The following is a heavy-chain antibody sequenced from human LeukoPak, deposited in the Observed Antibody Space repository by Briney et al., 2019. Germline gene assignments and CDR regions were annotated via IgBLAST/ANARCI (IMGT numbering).Heavy chain of an antibody. Sequence: GRSLRLSCTASGFTFGDYALSWVRQAPGKGLEWVGFIRSKAYGGTTEYVASVKGRFSISRDDSKNIAYLQMNSLKTEDTAVYYCTRDMTTVTPGYFQYWGQGTLVTVSS. J-gene: IGHJ1*01. D-gene: IGHD4-17*01. CDR3: TRDMTTVTPGYFQY. CDR1: GFTFGDYA. CDR2: IRSKAYGGTT. V-gene: IGHV3-49*04.